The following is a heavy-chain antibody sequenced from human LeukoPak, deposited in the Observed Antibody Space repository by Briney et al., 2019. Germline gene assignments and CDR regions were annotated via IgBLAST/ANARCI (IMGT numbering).Heavy chain of an antibody. D-gene: IGHD2-2*01. Sequence: ASVKVSCNVSGYTLTELSMHWVRQAPGKGLEWMGGFGPEDGETIYAQKFQGRVTMTEDTSTDTAYMELSSLRSEDTAVYYCATGDWPTYQLLPFDYWGQGTLVTVSS. J-gene: IGHJ4*02. CDR3: ATGDWPTYQLLPFDY. CDR2: FGPEDGET. CDR1: GYTLTELS. V-gene: IGHV1-24*01.